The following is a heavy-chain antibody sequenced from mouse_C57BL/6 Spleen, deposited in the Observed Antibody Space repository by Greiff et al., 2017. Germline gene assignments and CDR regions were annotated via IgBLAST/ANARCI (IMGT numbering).Heavy chain of an antibody. V-gene: IGHV1-80*01. D-gene: IGHD1-1*01. CDR1: GYAFSSYW. CDR3: ARSEYYGSSYRYYFDY. J-gene: IGHJ2*01. CDR2: IYPGDGDT. Sequence: QVQLQQSGAELVKPGASVKISCKASGYAFSSYWMNWVKQRPGKGLEWIGQIYPGDGDTNYNGKFKGKATLTADKSSSTAYMQLSSLTSEDSAVYYCARSEYYGSSYRYYFDYWGQGTTLTVSS.